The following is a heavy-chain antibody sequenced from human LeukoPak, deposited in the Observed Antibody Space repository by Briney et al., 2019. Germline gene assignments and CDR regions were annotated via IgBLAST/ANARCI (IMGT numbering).Heavy chain of an antibody. CDR2: IKHDGSEA. J-gene: IGHJ4*02. CDR1: GFIFSGYW. D-gene: IGHD3-22*01. V-gene: IGHV3-7*01. Sequence: PGGSLRLSCAASGFIFSGYWMTWVRQAPGKGLEWVASIKHDGSEAYYVDSVKGRFTNSRDNAKSSLYLQMHSLRADDTAVYYCAKDASGYYYTSGLVDFWGRGTLLIVSS. CDR3: AKDASGYYYTSGLVDF.